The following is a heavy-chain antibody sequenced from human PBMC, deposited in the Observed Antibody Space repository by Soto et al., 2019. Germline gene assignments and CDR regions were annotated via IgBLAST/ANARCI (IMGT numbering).Heavy chain of an antibody. CDR3: AKDSPSDYDFWTGPSLDY. V-gene: IGHV3-30-3*01. CDR1: GFTFSYYA. CDR2: ISYDGSHI. D-gene: IGHD3-3*01. J-gene: IGHJ4*02. Sequence: PGGSLRLSCAASGFTFSYYAIHWVRQAPGKGLEWVTVISYDGSHIYYADSVRGRFTISRDNSKNTLYLQMNSLRVEDTAVYYCAKDSPSDYDFWTGPSLDYWGQGTLVTVSS.